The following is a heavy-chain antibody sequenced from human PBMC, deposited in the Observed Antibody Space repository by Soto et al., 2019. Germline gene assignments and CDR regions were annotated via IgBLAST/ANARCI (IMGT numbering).Heavy chain of an antibody. V-gene: IGHV1-69*02. Sequence: SVKVSCKASGGTFSSYTISWVRQAPGQGLEWMGRIIPILGIANYAQKFQGRVTITADKSTSTAYMELSSLRSEDTAVYYCASGDLHCSSTSCPLYYYYYYMDVWGKGTTVTVSS. CDR3: ASGDLHCSSTSCPLYYYYYYMDV. CDR1: GGTFSSYT. D-gene: IGHD2-2*01. J-gene: IGHJ6*03. CDR2: IIPILGIA.